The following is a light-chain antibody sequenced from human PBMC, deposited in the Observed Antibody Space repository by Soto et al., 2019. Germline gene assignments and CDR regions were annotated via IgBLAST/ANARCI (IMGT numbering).Light chain of an antibody. J-gene: IGLJ1*01. V-gene: IGLV2-14*01. CDR1: SRDVGGYNY. Sequence: QSELTQPASVSGSPGQAISISCTGTSRDVGGYNYVSWDQQHPGKAPKFMIYDVSNRPSGVSTRFSGSKSGNTASLTISGLQAEDEADYYCNSYTTSNTRQIVFGTGTRSPS. CDR3: NSYTTSNTRQIV. CDR2: DVS.